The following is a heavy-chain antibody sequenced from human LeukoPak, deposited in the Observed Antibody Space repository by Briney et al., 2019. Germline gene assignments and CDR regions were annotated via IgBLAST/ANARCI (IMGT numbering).Heavy chain of an antibody. CDR3: ARDYGSGNEYFQH. V-gene: IGHV3-23*01. CDR2: ISGSGGST. J-gene: IGHJ1*01. D-gene: IGHD3-10*01. Sequence: GGSLRLSCAASGFTFSSYAMSWVRQAPGKGLEWVSAISGSGGSTYYADSVKGRFTISRDNSKNTLYLQMNSLRAEDTAVYYCARDYGSGNEYFQHWGQGTLVTVSS. CDR1: GFTFSSYA.